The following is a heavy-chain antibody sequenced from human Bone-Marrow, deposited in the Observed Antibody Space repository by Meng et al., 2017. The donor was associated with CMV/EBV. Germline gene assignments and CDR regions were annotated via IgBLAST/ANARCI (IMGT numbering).Heavy chain of an antibody. J-gene: IGHJ4*02. V-gene: IGHV3-49*04. CDR1: GFTLGDYA. Sequence: GGSLRLSCTASGFTLGDYAMSWVRQAPGKGLEWVGFIRSKDYGGTTEYAASVKGRFTTSRDDSKSIAYLQMNSLKTEDTAVYYCTRGRYYFDYWGQGTLVTVSS. CDR2: IRSKDYGGTT. CDR3: TRGRYYFDY.